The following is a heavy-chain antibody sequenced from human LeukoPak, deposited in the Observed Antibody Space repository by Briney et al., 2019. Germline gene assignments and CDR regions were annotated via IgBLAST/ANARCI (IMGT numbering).Heavy chain of an antibody. CDR1: GYTFTGYY. D-gene: IGHD3-22*01. J-gene: IGHJ4*02. CDR3: ARDVDDNIGSSDY. V-gene: IGHV1-18*04. CDR2: INSYNGNT. Sequence: ASVKVSCKASGYTFTGYYMHWVRQAPGQGLEWVGWINSYNGNTNYAQKLQGRVTMTTDTSTSTAYMELRSLRSDDTAVYYCARDVDDNIGSSDYWGQGTLVTVSS.